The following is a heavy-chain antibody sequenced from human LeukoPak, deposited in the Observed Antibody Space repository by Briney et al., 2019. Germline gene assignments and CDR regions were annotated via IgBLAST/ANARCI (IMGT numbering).Heavy chain of an antibody. J-gene: IGHJ4*02. Sequence: ASVKVSCKASGYTFTSYGISWVRQAPGQGLEWMGWISAYNGNTNYAQKLQGRVTMTTDTSTSTAYMELSRLRSDDTAVYYCARDLKRGYSSGRYSWGTGSSNDYWGQGTLVTVSS. V-gene: IGHV1-18*01. CDR1: GYTFTSYG. D-gene: IGHD6-19*01. CDR3: ARDLKRGYSSGRYSWGTGSSNDY. CDR2: ISAYNGNT.